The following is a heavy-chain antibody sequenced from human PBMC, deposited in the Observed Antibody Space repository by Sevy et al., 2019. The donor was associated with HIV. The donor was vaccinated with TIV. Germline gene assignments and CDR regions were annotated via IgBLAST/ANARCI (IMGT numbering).Heavy chain of an antibody. CDR3: VRSPNCGVGGCQQISPYCLDV. D-gene: IGHD2-15*01. J-gene: IGHJ6*03. CDR1: GFTFSDHY. CDR2: IRNRPNSYTT. Sequence: GGSLRLSCAASGFTFSDHYVDWVRQAPGKGLEWVGRIRNRPNSYTTEYAAFVKGRFTISRDDSRNSVDLQMNSLKTQDSAAYYGVRSPNCGVGGCQQISPYCLDVWGKGATVTVSS. V-gene: IGHV3-72*01.